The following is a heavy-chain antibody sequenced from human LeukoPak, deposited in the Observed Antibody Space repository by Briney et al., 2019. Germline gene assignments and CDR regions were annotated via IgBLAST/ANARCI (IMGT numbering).Heavy chain of an antibody. J-gene: IGHJ5*02. CDR3: AKDPRGIAVP. D-gene: IGHD6-19*01. CDR1: GFTFSSYG. Sequence: GGSLRLSCAASGFTFSSYGMHWVRQAPGKGLEWVAVISYNGSNKYYADSVKGRFTISRDNSKNTLYLQMNSLRAEDTAVYYCAKDPRGIAVPWGQGTLVTVSS. CDR2: ISYNGSNK. V-gene: IGHV3-30*18.